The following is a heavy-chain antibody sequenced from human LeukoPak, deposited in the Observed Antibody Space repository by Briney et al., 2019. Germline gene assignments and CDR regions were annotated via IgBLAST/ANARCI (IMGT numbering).Heavy chain of an antibody. V-gene: IGHV3-21*01. J-gene: IGHJ5*02. CDR2: ISSSSSYI. D-gene: IGHD6-13*01. Sequence: GGSLRLSCAASGVTFSSYSMNWVRQAPGKGLEWVSSISSSSSYIYYADSVKGRFTISRDNAKNSLYLQMNSLRAEDTAVYYCARETIAAAGKAFDPWGQGTLVTVSS. CDR3: ARETIAAAGKAFDP. CDR1: GVTFSSYS.